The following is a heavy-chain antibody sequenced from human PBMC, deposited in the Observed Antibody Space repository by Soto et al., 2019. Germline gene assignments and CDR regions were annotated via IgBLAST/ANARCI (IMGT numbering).Heavy chain of an antibody. J-gene: IGHJ5*02. CDR1: GGSISSGGYY. Sequence: QVQLQESGPGLVKPSQTLSLTCTVSGGSISSGGYYWSWIRQHPGKGLEWIGYIYYSGSTYYNPSLRSRVTISVDTSKNQCSLKLSSVTAADTAVYYCARGVLLWFGELSPWGQGTLVTVSS. CDR3: ARGVLLWFGELSP. V-gene: IGHV4-31*03. CDR2: IYYSGST. D-gene: IGHD3-10*01.